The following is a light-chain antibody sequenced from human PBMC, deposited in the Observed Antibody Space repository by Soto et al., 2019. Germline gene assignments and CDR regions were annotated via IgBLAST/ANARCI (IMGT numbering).Light chain of an antibody. J-gene: IGKJ1*01. V-gene: IGKV3-20*01. CDR3: QQYGTSPRT. CDR2: DVS. Sequence: EIVLTQSPGTLSLSPGERATLSCRTSQSVSRSYLAWYQQKPGQAPRLLLYDVSSRATGVPDRFSGSGSGTDFTLTISRLEPEDFAVYYCQQYGTSPRTFGQGTKVEIK. CDR1: QSVSRSY.